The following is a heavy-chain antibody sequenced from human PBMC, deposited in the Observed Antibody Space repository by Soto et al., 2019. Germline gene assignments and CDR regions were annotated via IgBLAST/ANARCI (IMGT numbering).Heavy chain of an antibody. CDR2: IGTAGDT. CDR3: ARTRFLDV. J-gene: IGHJ6*02. CDR1: GFTFSSYD. V-gene: IGHV3-13*01. Sequence: GGSLSLSCAASGFTFSSYDMNWVRHATGKGLGWVSAIGTAGDTYYSDSVKGRFTISRENAKNSLYLQMNSLRAEDTAVYYCARTRFLDVWGQGTTVTVSS.